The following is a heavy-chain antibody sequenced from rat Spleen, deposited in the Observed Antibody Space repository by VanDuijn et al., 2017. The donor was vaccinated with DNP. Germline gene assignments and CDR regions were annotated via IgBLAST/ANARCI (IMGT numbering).Heavy chain of an antibody. CDR1: GSSIISIYR. Sequence: EVQLQESGPGLVKPSQSLSLTCSVTGSSIISIYRWNWIRKFPGNKLEWMGYLNSVGSTNYNPALKSRISITRDTSKNQFFLQVNSVTTEDTATYYCASRYYDGYYHYFNYWGQGVMVTVSS. D-gene: IGHD1-12*03. V-gene: IGHV3-3*01. J-gene: IGHJ2*01. CDR3: ASRYYDGYYHYFNY. CDR2: LNSVGST.